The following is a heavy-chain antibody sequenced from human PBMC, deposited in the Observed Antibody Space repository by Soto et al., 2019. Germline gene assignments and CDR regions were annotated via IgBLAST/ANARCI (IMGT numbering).Heavy chain of an antibody. J-gene: IGHJ6*02. CDR3: ARAALYCSSTSCCYYYGMDV. D-gene: IGHD2-2*01. CDR2: ISAYNGNT. Sequence: ASVKVSCKASGYTFTSYGISWVRQAPGQGLEWMGWISAYNGNTNYAQKLQGRVTMTTDTSTSTAYMELRSLRSDDTAVYYCARAALYCSSTSCCYYYGMDVWGQGTTVTVSS. CDR1: GYTFTSYG. V-gene: IGHV1-18*04.